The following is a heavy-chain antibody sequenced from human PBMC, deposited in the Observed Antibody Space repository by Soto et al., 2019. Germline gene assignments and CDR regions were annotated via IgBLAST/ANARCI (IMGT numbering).Heavy chain of an antibody. CDR3: ARGRIVVVVAAKPNWFDP. D-gene: IGHD2-15*01. CDR2: INHSGST. Sequence: TSETLSLTCAVDGGSFGGYYWSWIRQPPGKGLEWIGEINHSGSTNYNPSLKSRVTISVDTSKNQFSLKLSSVTAADTAVYYCARGRIVVVVAAKPNWFDPWGQGTLVTVSS. CDR1: GGSFGGYY. J-gene: IGHJ5*02. V-gene: IGHV4-34*01.